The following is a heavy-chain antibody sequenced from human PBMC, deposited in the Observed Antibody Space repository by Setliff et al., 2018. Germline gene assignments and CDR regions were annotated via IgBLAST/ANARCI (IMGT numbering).Heavy chain of an antibody. J-gene: IGHJ4*02. CDR3: ARDGAYCSGGSCYSFDY. CDR2: IIPIFGTP. V-gene: IGHV1-69*13. CDR1: GGMSGTYS. D-gene: IGHD2-15*01. Sequence: GASVKVSCKASGGMSGTYSISWVRQAPGQGLEWMGAIIPIFGTPNYAQKFQDRVTITAGVSTSTAYMELSSLRSDDTAVYYCARDGAYCSGGSCYSFDYWGQGTPVTSPQ.